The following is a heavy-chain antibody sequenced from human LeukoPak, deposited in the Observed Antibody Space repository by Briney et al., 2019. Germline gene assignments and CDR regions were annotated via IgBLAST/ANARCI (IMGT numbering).Heavy chain of an antibody. CDR3: ARGPRYCSSTSCYLGDY. J-gene: IGHJ4*02. CDR1: GFTFSSYS. V-gene: IGHV3-48*04. Sequence: GGSLRLSCAASGFTFSSYSMNWVRQAPGKGLEWVSYISSSSSTIYYADSVKGRFTISRDNAKNSLYLQMNSLRAEDTAVYYCARGPRYCSSTSCYLGDYWGQGTLVTVSS. D-gene: IGHD2-2*01. CDR2: ISSSSSTI.